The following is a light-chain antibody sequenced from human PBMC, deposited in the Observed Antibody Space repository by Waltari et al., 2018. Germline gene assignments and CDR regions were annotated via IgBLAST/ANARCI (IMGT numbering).Light chain of an antibody. CDR2: EVT. J-gene: IGLJ2*01. CDR1: NSDIGSLDY. Sequence: QSALTQPASVSGSPGQSITISCTGRNSDIGSLDYASWYQQYPGKAPKLVIYEVTHRPSGVSNRFSGSKSGNTASLTISGLQAEDEAHYYCSSYSSSTTPVIFGGGTKLTVL. V-gene: IGLV2-14*01. CDR3: SSYSSSTTPVI.